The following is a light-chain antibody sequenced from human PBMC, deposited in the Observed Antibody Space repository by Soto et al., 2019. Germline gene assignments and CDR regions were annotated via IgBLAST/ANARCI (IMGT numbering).Light chain of an antibody. V-gene: IGKV3-15*01. CDR2: DAS. CDR3: QQCNNWPPWT. Sequence: ILMTQSPATLSVSPGERATLSCRASQSVSNNLAWYQQKPGQAPRLLIYDASTRATGIPARFSGSVSGTEFTLTISGLQSEDFAVYYCQQCNNWPPWTFGQGTKVEIK. CDR1: QSVSNN. J-gene: IGKJ1*01.